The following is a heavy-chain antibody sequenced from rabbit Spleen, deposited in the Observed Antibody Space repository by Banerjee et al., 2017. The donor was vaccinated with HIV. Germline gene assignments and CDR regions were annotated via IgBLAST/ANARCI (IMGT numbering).Heavy chain of an antibody. V-gene: IGHV1S40*01. CDR2: IDSGSSGFT. CDR3: ARDAGSSFSSYGMDL. Sequence: QSLEESGGDLVKPGASLTLTCTASGVSFSSNYYMCWVRQAPGKGLEWIACIDSGSSGFTYSATWAKGRFTISKTSSTTVTLQMTSLTVADTATYFCARDAGSSFSSYGMDLWGQGTLVTVS. CDR1: GVSFSSNYY. D-gene: IGHD8-1*01. J-gene: IGHJ6*01.